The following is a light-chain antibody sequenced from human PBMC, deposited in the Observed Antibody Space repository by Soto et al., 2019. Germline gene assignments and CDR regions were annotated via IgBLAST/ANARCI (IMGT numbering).Light chain of an antibody. V-gene: IGKV3-20*01. CDR3: QQYGSSPYT. J-gene: IGKJ2*01. CDR1: QSVSSSY. CDR2: GAS. Sequence: EIVLTQSPGTLSLSPGERATLSCRASQSVSSSYLAWHQQKPGQAPRLLIYGASSRDNGIPDRFSGSESGTDFTLTISRLEPEDFAVYYCQQYGSSPYTFGQGTRLEIK.